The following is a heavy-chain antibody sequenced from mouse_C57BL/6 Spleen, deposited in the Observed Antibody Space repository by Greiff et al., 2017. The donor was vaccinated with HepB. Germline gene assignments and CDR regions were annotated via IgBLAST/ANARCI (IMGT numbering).Heavy chain of an antibody. CDR2: INPSNGGT. J-gene: IGHJ4*01. V-gene: IGHV1-53*01. CDR3: ARSPYYGSSARYAMDY. D-gene: IGHD1-1*01. Sequence: VQLQQPGTELVKPGASVKLSCKASGYTFTSYWMHWVKQRPGQGLEWIGNINPSNGGTNYNEKFKSKTTLTVDKSSSTAYMQLSSLTSEDSAVYYCARSPYYGSSARYAMDYWGQGTSVTVSS. CDR1: GYTFTSYW.